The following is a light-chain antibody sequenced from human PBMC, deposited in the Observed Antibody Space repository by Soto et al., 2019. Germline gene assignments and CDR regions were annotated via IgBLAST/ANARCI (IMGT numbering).Light chain of an antibody. J-gene: IGKJ3*01. Sequence: EIVLTQSPATLPLSPGERATLSCRASQSVSSYFAWYQQKPGQAPRLLIYDASNRATGIPARFSGSGSGTDCTLTISSLEPEDVAVYYCQQYANSPATFGPGTKVDIK. CDR2: DAS. CDR1: QSVSSY. V-gene: IGKV3-11*01. CDR3: QQYANSPAT.